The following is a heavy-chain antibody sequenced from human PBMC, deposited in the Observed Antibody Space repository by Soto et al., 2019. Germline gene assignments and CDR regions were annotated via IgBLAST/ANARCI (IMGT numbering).Heavy chain of an antibody. J-gene: IGHJ5*02. CDR3: AHRGYGDYPRDNWFDP. CDR1: GFSLNTAGAG. D-gene: IGHD4-17*01. Sequence: QITLKESGPTLVKPTQTLTLTCTFSGFSLNTAGAGVGWIRQPPGKALEWLALIYWNDDKRYSPSLKSKLTITKDTSKNQVVLTMTNMDSVDIATDYCAHRGYGDYPRDNWFDPWGQGTLVTVSS. CDR2: IYWNDDK. V-gene: IGHV2-5*01.